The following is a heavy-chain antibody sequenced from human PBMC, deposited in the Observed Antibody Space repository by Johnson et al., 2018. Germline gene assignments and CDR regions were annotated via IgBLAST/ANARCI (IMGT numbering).Heavy chain of an antibody. J-gene: IGHJ6*03. CDR3: ARVHWQWLSAYHSYYYYMDV. V-gene: IGHV3-7*01. Sequence: VQLVQSGGGLVQPGGSLRLSCGASGFTFSSYWMNWVRQAPGKGLEWVANIKEDGSEKYYVESVKGRFTISRDNAKNSLYLQMNSRRAEDWAVYYCARVHWQWLSAYHSYYYYMDVWGKGTTVTVSS. D-gene: IGHD6-19*01. CDR2: IKEDGSEK. CDR1: GFTFSSYW.